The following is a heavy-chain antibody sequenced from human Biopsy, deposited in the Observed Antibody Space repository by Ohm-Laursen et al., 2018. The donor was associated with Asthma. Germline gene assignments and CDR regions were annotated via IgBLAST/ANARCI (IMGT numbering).Heavy chain of an antibody. J-gene: IGHJ4*02. Sequence: LSLTCASSGFTVSRDHMFWVRQAPGKGLEWVSVIYSGGTSHTADSVRGRFTISRDYSKNTLYLQMHSLRAEDTAVYYCARGDSSNWSHYYFDYWGQGTLVTVSS. CDR2: IYSGGTS. V-gene: IGHV3-53*01. CDR1: GFTVSRDH. D-gene: IGHD3-22*01. CDR3: ARGDSSNWSHYYFDY.